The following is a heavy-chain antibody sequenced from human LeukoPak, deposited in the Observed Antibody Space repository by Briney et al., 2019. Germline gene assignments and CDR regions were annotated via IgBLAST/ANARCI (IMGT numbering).Heavy chain of an antibody. CDR2: IYYSGST. D-gene: IGHD3-10*01. CDR3: ARLDSGTYSPIDY. V-gene: IGHV4-39*01. CDR1: GGSISSSSYY. Sequence: PSETLSLTCTVSGGSISSSSYYWGRIRQPPGKGLEWIGSIYYSGSTYYNPSLQSRVTISVDTSKNQLSLKLSSVTAADTAVYYCARLDSGTYSPIDYWGQGTLVTVSS. J-gene: IGHJ4*02.